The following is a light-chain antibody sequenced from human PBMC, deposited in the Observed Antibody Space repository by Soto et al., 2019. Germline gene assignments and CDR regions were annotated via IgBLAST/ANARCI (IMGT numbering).Light chain of an antibody. CDR2: AAS. V-gene: IGKV1-12*01. J-gene: IGKJ2*01. Sequence: DIQMPQSPSSVSASVGDRVTITCRASQGISRWLAWYQQTPGEAPKLLIYAASSLQSGVPSRFSGSGSGTDFTLTISSLQPEDFATYTCQQANSFPYTFGQGTKLEIK. CDR1: QGISRW. CDR3: QQANSFPYT.